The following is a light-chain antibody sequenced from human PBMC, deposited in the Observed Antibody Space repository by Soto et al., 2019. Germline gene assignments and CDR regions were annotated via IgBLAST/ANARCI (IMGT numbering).Light chain of an antibody. V-gene: IGKV3-15*01. CDR2: GTS. CDR1: QNISRS. Sequence: EIVMTQSPVTLSVSPWERATLSCRASQNISRSLAWYQQKPGQGPSLLIYGTSTRAGGVPARFSGRGSGTEFTLTISSLQSEDFAVYYCQPYNNWPLTFGGGTKVDIK. CDR3: QPYNNWPLT. J-gene: IGKJ4*01.